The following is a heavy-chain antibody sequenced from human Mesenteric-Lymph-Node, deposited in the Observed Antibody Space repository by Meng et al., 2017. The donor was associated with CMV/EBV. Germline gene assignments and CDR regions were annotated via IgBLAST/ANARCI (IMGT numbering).Heavy chain of an antibody. CDR3: ARAAPYYDFWSGYYAL. CDR2: ISNSGDRT. D-gene: IGHD3-3*01. CDR1: GIIFSSYD. Sequence: GGSLRLSCAVSGIIFSSYDMTWVRQAPGKGLEWVSGISNSGDRTYYAVSVKGRFTISRHNAKNTLFLQMNSLRAEDTAVYYCARAAPYYDFWSGYYALWGQGTLVTVSS. V-gene: IGHV3-23*01. J-gene: IGHJ4*02.